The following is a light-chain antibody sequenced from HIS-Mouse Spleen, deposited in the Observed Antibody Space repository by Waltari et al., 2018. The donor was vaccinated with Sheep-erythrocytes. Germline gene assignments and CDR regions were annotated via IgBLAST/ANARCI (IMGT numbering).Light chain of an antibody. CDR3: CSYAGSYTLV. J-gene: IGLJ3*02. CDR1: SSDVCGYNY. CDR2: DVS. V-gene: IGLV2-11*02. Sequence: SALTQPRPVSGSPGQSVPIPCTGTSSDVCGYNYVSWYQQHPGKAPKLMIYDVSKRPSGVPDRFSGSKSGNTASLTISGLQAEDEADYYCCSYAGSYTLVFGGGTKLTVL.